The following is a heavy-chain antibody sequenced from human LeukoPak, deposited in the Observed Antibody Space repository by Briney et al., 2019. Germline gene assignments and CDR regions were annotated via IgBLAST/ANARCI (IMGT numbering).Heavy chain of an antibody. CDR1: GFPFISYS. V-gene: IGHV3-21*05. Sequence: GGSLRLSCSASGFPFISYSMNWVRQAPGKGLEWVSYISTSSTSIDYADSVKGRFTISRDNAKNTLYLQMNSLRAEDTAVYYCARDRLYTMDVWGQGTTVTVSS. CDR2: ISTSSTSI. D-gene: IGHD2/OR15-2a*01. J-gene: IGHJ6*02. CDR3: ARDRLYTMDV.